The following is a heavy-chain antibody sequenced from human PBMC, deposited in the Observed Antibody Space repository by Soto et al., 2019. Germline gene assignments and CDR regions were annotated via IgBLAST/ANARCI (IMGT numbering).Heavy chain of an antibody. CDR2: IIPIFGTA. Sequence: ASVKVSCKASGGTFSSYAISWVRQAPGQGLEWMGGIIPIFGTANYAQKFQGRVTITADESTSTAYMELSSLRSEDTAVYYCASGKPPTAHFDYWGQGTLVTDSS. D-gene: IGHD4-17*01. CDR3: ASGKPPTAHFDY. J-gene: IGHJ4*02. V-gene: IGHV1-69*13. CDR1: GGTFSSYA.